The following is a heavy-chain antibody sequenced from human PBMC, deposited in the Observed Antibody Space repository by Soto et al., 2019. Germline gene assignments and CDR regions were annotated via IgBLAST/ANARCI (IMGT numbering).Heavy chain of an antibody. J-gene: IGHJ6*04. CDR1: GYTFSDYF. Sequence: QVQLVESGGGLVKPGGSLRLSCAASGYTFSDYFITWVRQAPGKALEWLSYIIGGSTYINYADSVKVRFILSRDKAKNSVDLQMKSLRDDDTAVYYCSRRWMLTPEHYYGMEVWGKVTTVTVSS. CDR2: IIGGSTYI. V-gene: IGHV3-11*06. D-gene: IGHD1-1*01. CDR3: SRRWMLTPEHYYGMEV.